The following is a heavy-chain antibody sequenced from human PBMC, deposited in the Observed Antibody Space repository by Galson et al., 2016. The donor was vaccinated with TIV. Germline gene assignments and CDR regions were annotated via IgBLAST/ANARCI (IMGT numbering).Heavy chain of an antibody. Sequence: SVKVSCKASGYTFTRYYTHWVRQAPGQGLEWMGIINPTGGSTTYAQKFQGRLTMTRDTSTSTVYMELNSLRSEDTAGYYCARGGQVQRFDRWGQGTLVTVSS. CDR2: INPTGGST. D-gene: IGHD3-10*01. CDR1: GYTFTRYY. J-gene: IGHJ5*02. V-gene: IGHV1-46*01. CDR3: ARGGQVQRFDR.